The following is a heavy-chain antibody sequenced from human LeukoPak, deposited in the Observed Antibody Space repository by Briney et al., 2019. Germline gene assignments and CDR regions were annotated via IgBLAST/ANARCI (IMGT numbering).Heavy chain of an antibody. D-gene: IGHD3-22*01. CDR1: GFIFSNYG. CDR3: ARDDYYDRSVYPGY. CDR2: IWYDGSNK. J-gene: IGHJ4*02. V-gene: IGHV3-33*01. Sequence: PGRSLRLSCVASGFIFSNYGMHWVRQAPGKGLEWVAVIWYDGSNKYYADSVKGRFTISRDNSKNTVYLQMNSLRVEDTAIYYCARDDYYDRSVYPGYWGQGTLVTASS.